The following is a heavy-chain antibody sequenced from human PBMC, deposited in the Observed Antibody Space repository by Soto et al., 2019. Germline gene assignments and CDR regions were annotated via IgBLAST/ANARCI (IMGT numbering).Heavy chain of an antibody. J-gene: IGHJ3*01. V-gene: IGHV3-30-3*01. CDR2: VSFDGSNK. D-gene: IGHD1-26*01. CDR3: ARDQRSGSYAGAADV. CDR1: GLTFSSYA. Sequence: QVQLVESGGGVVQPGRSLRLSCVASGLTFSSYAMHWVRQAPGKGLEWVALVSFDGSNKYYADSVRGRFTISRDNSKTTLYLQMSSLRAEDTAMYYCARDQRSGSYAGAADVWGQGTVVTV.